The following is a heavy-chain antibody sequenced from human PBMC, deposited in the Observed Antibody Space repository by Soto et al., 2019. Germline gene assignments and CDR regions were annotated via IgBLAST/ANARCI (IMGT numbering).Heavy chain of an antibody. CDR3: ARHLGYCSGGSCSRTYFDY. CDR1: GGSISSSSYY. CDR2: IYYSGST. V-gene: IGHV4-39*01. Sequence: SETLSLTCTVSGGSISSSSYYWGWIRQPPGKGLEWIGSIYYSGSTYYNPSLKSRVTISVDTSKNQFSLKLSSVTAADTAVYYCARHLGYCSGGSCSRTYFDYWGQGTLVTVSS. J-gene: IGHJ4*02. D-gene: IGHD2-15*01.